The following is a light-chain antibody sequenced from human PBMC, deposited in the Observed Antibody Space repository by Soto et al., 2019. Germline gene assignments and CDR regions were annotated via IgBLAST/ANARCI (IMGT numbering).Light chain of an antibody. CDR3: QQYGSSPLT. J-gene: IGKJ4*01. V-gene: IGKV3-20*01. CDR2: GAS. CDR1: QSVSSSY. Sequence: EIVLTQSPGTLPLSPGERATLSCSASQSVSSSYLAWYQQKPGQAPRLLIYGASSRATGIPDRFSGSGSGTDFTLTISRLEPEDFAVYYCQQYGSSPLTFGGGTKVDNK.